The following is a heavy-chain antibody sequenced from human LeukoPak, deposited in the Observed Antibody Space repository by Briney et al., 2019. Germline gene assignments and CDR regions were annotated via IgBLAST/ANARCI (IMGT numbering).Heavy chain of an antibody. J-gene: IGHJ4*02. Sequence: SETLSLTCTVSGGSISSSNYYWGWIRQPPGKGLEWIGNIYYSGSTYYNPSLKSRVTISVDTSKNQFSLKLSSVTAADTAVYYCARLGSSGWHTASQFDYWGQGTLVTVSS. CDR3: ARLGSSGWHTASQFDY. CDR2: IYYSGST. CDR1: GGSISSSNYY. V-gene: IGHV4-39*07. D-gene: IGHD6-19*01.